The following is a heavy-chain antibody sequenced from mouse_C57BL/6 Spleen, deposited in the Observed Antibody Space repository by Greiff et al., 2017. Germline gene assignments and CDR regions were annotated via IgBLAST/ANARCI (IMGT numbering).Heavy chain of an antibody. Sequence: VQLKESVAELVRPGASVKLSCTASGFNIKNTYMHWVKQRPEQGLEWIGRIDPANGNTKYAPKFQGKATITADTSSNTAYRQLSSLTSEDTAIYYCARSDYGNYWYFDGWGTGTTVTVSA. D-gene: IGHD2-1*01. V-gene: IGHV14-3*01. J-gene: IGHJ1*03. CDR1: GFNIKNTY. CDR3: ARSDYGNYWYFDG. CDR2: IDPANGNT.